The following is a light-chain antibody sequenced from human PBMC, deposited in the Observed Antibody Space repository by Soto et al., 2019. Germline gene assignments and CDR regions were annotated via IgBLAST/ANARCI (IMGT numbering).Light chain of an antibody. CDR1: QGISSY. CDR3: QQYYSYPRT. Sequence: AILMTQSPASLSATPRDRVTITCRASQGISSYLAWYQQKPGKAPKLLIYAASTLQSGVPSRFSGSGSGTDFTLTISCLQSEDFATYYCQQYYSYPRTFGQGTKVDI. CDR2: AAS. V-gene: IGKV1-8*01. J-gene: IGKJ1*01.